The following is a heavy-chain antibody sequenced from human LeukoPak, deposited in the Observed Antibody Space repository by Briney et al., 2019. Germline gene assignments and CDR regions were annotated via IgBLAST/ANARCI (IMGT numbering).Heavy chain of an antibody. CDR3: TTIYDSSGYYFNWYFDL. Sequence: GGSLRLSCTASGFTFGDYAMSWFRQAPGKGLEWVGFIRSKAYGGTTEYAASVKGRFTISRDDSKSIAYLQMNSLKTEDTAVYYCTTIYDSSGYYFNWYFDLWGRGTLVTVSS. D-gene: IGHD3-22*01. J-gene: IGHJ2*01. CDR2: IRSKAYGGTT. V-gene: IGHV3-49*03. CDR1: GFTFGDYA.